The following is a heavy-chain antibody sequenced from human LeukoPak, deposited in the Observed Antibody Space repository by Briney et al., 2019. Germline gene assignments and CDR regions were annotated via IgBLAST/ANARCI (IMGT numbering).Heavy chain of an antibody. CDR3: ARDRLLYYYDSGPTGHFQH. V-gene: IGHV3-23*01. D-gene: IGHD3-22*01. CDR2: ISGSGGNT. CDR1: GFTFSSYA. Sequence: GGSLRLSCAASGFTFSSYAMSWVRQAPGKGLEWVSVISGSGGNTHYTDPVKGRFTISRDNSKNTLYLQMNSLRAEDTAVYYCARDRLLYYYDSGPTGHFQHWGQGTLVTV. J-gene: IGHJ1*01.